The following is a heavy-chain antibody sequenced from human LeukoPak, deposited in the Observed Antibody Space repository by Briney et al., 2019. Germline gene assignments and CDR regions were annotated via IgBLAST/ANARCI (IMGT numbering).Heavy chain of an antibody. D-gene: IGHD3-3*01. V-gene: IGHV5-51*01. J-gene: IGHJ4*02. CDR1: GYSFTSYW. CDR2: IYPGDSDT. Sequence: GESLKISCKGSGYSFTSYWIGWVRQMPGKGLEWMGIIYPGDSDTRYSPSFQGQVTISADKSISTAYLQWSSLKASDTAMYYCARHGLTIFGVVIADYWGQGTLVTVSS. CDR3: ARHGLTIFGVVIADY.